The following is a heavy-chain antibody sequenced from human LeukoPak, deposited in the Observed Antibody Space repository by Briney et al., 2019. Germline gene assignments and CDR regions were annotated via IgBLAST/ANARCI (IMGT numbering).Heavy chain of an antibody. D-gene: IGHD2-2*01. V-gene: IGHV4-39*07. J-gene: IGHJ4*02. Sequence: PSETLSLTCTVSGGSISSSSYYWGCIRQPPGKGLEWIGSIYYSGSTYYNPSLKSRVTISVDTSKNQFSLKLSSVTAADTAVYYCARTHCSSTSCYHFDYWGQGTLVTVSS. CDR2: IYYSGST. CDR1: GGSISSSSYY. CDR3: ARTHCSSTSCYHFDY.